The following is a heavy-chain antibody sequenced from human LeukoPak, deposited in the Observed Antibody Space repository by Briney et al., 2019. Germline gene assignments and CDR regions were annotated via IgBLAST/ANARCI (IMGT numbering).Heavy chain of an antibody. D-gene: IGHD1-26*01. J-gene: IGHJ4*02. CDR2: IYTSGST. CDR1: GGFNSSYY. V-gene: IGHV4-4*07. CDR3: ARENSGSYREFDY. Sequence: SETLSLTCSVCGGFNSSYYWSWLRQPAGKGLEWIGSIYTSGSTNYNASLKSRVSMSVDTSKNQFSLKLSSVTAADTGVCSCARENSGSYREFDYWGQGTLVTVSS.